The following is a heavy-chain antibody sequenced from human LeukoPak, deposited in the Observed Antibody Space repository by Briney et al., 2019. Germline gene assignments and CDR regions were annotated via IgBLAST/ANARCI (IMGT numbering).Heavy chain of an antibody. J-gene: IGHJ3*02. CDR3: AKDRKYYYGSRSGLAFDI. Sequence: GGTLRLSCAASGFTFSSYGMSWVRQAPGKGLEWVSAISGSGGSTYYADSVKGRFTISRDNSKNTLYLQMNSLRAEDTAVYYCAKDRKYYYGSRSGLAFDIWGQGTMVTVSS. D-gene: IGHD3-10*01. CDR1: GFTFSSYG. V-gene: IGHV3-23*01. CDR2: ISGSGGST.